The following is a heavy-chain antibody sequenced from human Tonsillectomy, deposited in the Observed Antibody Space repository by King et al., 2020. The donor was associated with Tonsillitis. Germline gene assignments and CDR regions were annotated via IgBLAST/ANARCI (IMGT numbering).Heavy chain of an antibody. Sequence: VQLVESGGGLVKPGGSLRLSCAASGFTFSNAWMSWVRQAPGKGLEWVGRIKSKTDGGTTDYAAPVKGRFTISRDDSKNTLYLQMNSLKTEDTAVYYCDTDEFWGSYRYTNWFDPWGQGTLVTVSS. CDR2: IKSKTDGGTT. CDR3: DTDEFWGSYRYTNWFDP. D-gene: IGHD3-16*02. J-gene: IGHJ5*02. CDR1: GFTFSNAW. V-gene: IGHV3-15*01.